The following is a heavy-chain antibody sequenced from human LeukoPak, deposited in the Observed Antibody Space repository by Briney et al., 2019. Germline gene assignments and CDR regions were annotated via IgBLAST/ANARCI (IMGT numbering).Heavy chain of an antibody. Sequence: SETLSLTCTVSGGSISSYYWSWIRQPPGKGLEWIGYIYYSGSTNYNPSLKSRVTISIDRSRNQVSLILNSVTAADTAIYYCASPMTFMVRGLLGIDGFNVWGLGTMVTVSS. CDR1: GGSISSYY. V-gene: IGHV4-59*12. CDR3: ASPMTFMVRGLLGIDGFNV. CDR2: IYYSGST. J-gene: IGHJ3*01. D-gene: IGHD3-10*01.